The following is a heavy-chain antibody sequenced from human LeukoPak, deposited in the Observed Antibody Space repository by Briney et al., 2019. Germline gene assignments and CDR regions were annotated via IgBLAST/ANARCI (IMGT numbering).Heavy chain of an antibody. D-gene: IGHD6-6*01. Sequence: AGGSLRLSCAASGFTFSSYWMSWVRQAPGKGLEWVANIKQDGSEKYYVDSVKGRFTTSRDNAKNSLYLQMNSLRAEDTAVYYCARVVGSSFRYYYYMDVWGNGTTVTVSS. CDR3: ARVVGSSFRYYYYMDV. V-gene: IGHV3-7*01. CDR1: GFTFSSYW. CDR2: IKQDGSEK. J-gene: IGHJ6*03.